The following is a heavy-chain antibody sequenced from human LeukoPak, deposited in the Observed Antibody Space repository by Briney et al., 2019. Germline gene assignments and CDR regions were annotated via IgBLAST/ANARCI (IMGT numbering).Heavy chain of an antibody. CDR3: ARGRYCSSTSCYMFDY. CDR1: GYTFSTYD. J-gene: IGHJ4*02. V-gene: IGHV1-8*03. Sequence: ASVKVSCKASGYTFSTYDINWVRQAIGQGLEWMGWMNPNNGNTGYAQELQGRVTITRDTSISTAYMELSSLSSEDTAVYYCARGRYCSSTSCYMFDYWGQGTLVTVSS. CDR2: MNPNNGNT. D-gene: IGHD2-2*02.